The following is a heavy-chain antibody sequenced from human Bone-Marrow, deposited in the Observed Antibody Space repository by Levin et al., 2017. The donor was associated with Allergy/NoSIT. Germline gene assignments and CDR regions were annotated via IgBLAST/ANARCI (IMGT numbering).Heavy chain of an antibody. CDR3: ARVASDSSGWYHFDY. V-gene: IGHV3-66*01. D-gene: IGHD6-19*01. CDR2: INSGVTT. Sequence: GESLKISCAASGFTVSRNYMSWVRQAPGKGLESVSLINSGVTTYYADAVKGRFTISRDSSKNTLYLQMNNLRAEDTAVYYCARVASDSSGWYHFDYWGQGVLVTVSS. CDR1: GFTVSRNY. J-gene: IGHJ4*02.